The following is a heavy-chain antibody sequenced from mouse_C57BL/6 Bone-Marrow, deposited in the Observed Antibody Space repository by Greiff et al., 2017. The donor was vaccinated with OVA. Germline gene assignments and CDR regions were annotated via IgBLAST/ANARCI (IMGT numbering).Heavy chain of an antibody. CDR1: GFSLSTFGMG. Sequence: QVQLKESGPGILQPSQTLSLTCSFSGFSLSTFGMGVGWIRQPSGQGLEWLAHIWWDDDKYYNPALKSRLTISKDTSKNQVFLKIANVDTADTATYYCARSRLYYYGSMDYWGQGTSVTVSS. D-gene: IGHD1-1*01. J-gene: IGHJ4*01. CDR2: IWWDDDK. V-gene: IGHV8-8*01. CDR3: ARSRLYYYGSMDY.